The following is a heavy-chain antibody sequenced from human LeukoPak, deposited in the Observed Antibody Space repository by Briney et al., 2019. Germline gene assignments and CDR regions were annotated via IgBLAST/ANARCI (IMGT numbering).Heavy chain of an antibody. J-gene: IGHJ5*02. CDR1: GGTFSSYA. CDR2: IIPIFGTA. V-gene: IGHV1-69*13. CDR3: AGAHIVVVVAATDTWFDP. Sequence: SVKVSCKASGGTFSSYAISWVRQAPGQGLEWMGGIIPIFGTANYAQKFQGRVTITADESTSTAYMELSSLRSEDTAVYYCAGAHIVVVVAATDTWFDPWGQGTLVTVSS. D-gene: IGHD2-15*01.